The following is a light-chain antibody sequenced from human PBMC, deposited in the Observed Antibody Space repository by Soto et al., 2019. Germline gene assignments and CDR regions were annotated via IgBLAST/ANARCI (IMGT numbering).Light chain of an antibody. CDR3: QQYNKWPLT. V-gene: IGKV3-15*01. CDR2: HAS. Sequence: EIVMTQSPATLSVSPGERATLSCRASQSVSNNLARYRQKPGQAPRLLIYHASTRATGIPARFSGSGSGTEFTLTISSLQSEDFAIYYCQQYNKWPLTFGGGTKVEIK. CDR1: QSVSNN. J-gene: IGKJ4*01.